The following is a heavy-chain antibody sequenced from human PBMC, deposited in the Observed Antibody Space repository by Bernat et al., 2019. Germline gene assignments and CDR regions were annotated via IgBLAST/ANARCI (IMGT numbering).Heavy chain of an antibody. V-gene: IGHV3-74*03. Sequence: EVQLVESGGGLVQPGGSLRLSCSASGFPFSKYWMHWVRQAPGKGLVWVSGVDTYGSTTTYAAAVKGRSTSPRENAKNTLYLQVTSLVAEDTAVYYCASLCSHSNGCYDYWGQGILVTVSS. CDR2: VDTYGSTT. D-gene: IGHD4/OR15-4a*01. CDR1: GFPFSKYW. CDR3: ASLCSHSNGCYDY. J-gene: IGHJ4*02.